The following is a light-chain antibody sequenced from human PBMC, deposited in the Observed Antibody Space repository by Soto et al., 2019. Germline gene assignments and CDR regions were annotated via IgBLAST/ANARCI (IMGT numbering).Light chain of an antibody. CDR3: QQYNTWPPAWT. CDR2: DAS. J-gene: IGKJ1*01. Sequence: EIVMTQSPATMSVSPGERATLSCRASQSVSTKLAWYQQRPGQAPRLLIHDASTRATGIPARFSGSGSGTEFTLTISSLQSVDFAVYYCQQYNTWPPAWTFGQGTKVEIK. V-gene: IGKV3-15*01. CDR1: QSVSTK.